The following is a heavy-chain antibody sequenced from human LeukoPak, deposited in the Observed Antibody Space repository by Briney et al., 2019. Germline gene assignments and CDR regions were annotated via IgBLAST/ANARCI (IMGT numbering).Heavy chain of an antibody. CDR1: GGSISSGGYY. CDR2: IYYSGST. Sequence: PSETLSLTCTVSGGSISSGGYYWSWIRQHPGKGLEWIGYIYYSGSTYYNPSLKSRVTISVDTSKNQFSLKLSSVTAADTAVYYFARVEGSEGGFDYWGQGTLVTVSS. CDR3: ARVEGSEGGFDY. V-gene: IGHV4-31*03. D-gene: IGHD1-26*01. J-gene: IGHJ4*02.